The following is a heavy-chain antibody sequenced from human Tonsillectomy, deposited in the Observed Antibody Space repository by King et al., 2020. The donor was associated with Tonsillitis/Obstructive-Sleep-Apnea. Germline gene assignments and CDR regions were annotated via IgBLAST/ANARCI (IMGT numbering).Heavy chain of an antibody. J-gene: IGHJ3*02. CDR3: ATGIGVTTGPVAFDI. Sequence: VQLVQSGGGLVQPGGSLRLSCAASGFTFSIYTMSWVRQAPGKGLEWVSDIRGSGGTTYYADSVKGRFTISRDSSKNTLFLQMNTLRDEDTAVYYCATGIGVTTGPVAFDIWGQGTMVTVSS. V-gene: IGHV3-23*04. CDR2: IRGSGGTT. D-gene: IGHD2-21*02. CDR1: GFTFSIYT.